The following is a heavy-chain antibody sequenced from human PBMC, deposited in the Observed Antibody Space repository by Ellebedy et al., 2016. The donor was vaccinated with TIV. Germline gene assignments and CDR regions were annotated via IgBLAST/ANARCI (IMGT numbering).Heavy chain of an antibody. CDR2: INPSGGST. CDR1: GYTFSNYF. CDR3: ARARSSGWLHTPDY. J-gene: IGHJ4*02. Sequence: AASVKVSCKASGYTFSNYFVHWVRQAPGQGLEWMGIINPSGGSTTYAQKLQDRLTMTRDTSTSTVYMELSSLRSEDTAVYYCARARSSGWLHTPDYWGQGLLVTVSS. V-gene: IGHV1-46*04. D-gene: IGHD6-19*01.